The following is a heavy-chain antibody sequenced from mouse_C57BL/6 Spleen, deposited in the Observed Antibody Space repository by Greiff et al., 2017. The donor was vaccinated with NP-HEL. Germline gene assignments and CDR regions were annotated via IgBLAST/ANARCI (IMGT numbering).Heavy chain of an antibody. J-gene: IGHJ4*01. CDR2: INPSSGYT. Sequence: VQLQQSGAELAKPGASVKLSCKASGYTFTSYWMHWVKQRPGQGLEWIGYINPSSGYTKYNQKFKDKATLTADNSSSTAYMQLSSLTYEDSAVYYCARTDYDYDNAMDYWVQGTSVTVSS. CDR1: GYTFTSYW. CDR3: ARTDYDYDNAMDY. D-gene: IGHD2-4*01. V-gene: IGHV1-7*01.